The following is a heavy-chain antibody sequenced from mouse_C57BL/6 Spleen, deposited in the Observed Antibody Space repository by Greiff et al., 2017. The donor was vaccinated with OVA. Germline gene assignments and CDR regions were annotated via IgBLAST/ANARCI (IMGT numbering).Heavy chain of an antibody. V-gene: IGHV1-76*01. J-gene: IGHJ4*01. CDR3: ARKRDGSSIYYAMDY. Sequence: QVQLQQSGAELVRPGASVKLSCKASGYTFTDYYINWVKQRPGQGLEWIARIYPGSGNTYYNEKFKGKATLTAEKSSSTAYMQLSSLTSEDSAVYFCARKRDGSSIYYAMDYWGQGTSVTVSS. D-gene: IGHD1-1*01. CDR1: GYTFTDYY. CDR2: IYPGSGNT.